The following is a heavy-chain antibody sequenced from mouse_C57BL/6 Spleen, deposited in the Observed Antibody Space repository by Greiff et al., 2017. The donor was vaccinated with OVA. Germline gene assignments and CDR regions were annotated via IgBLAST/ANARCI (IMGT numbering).Heavy chain of an antibody. CDR2: IWSGGST. V-gene: IGHV2-2*01. CDR1: GFSLTSYG. J-gene: IGHJ4*01. CDR3: ARGLGRRAMDD. Sequence: QVQLQQSGPGLVQPSQSLSITCTVSGFSLTSYGVHWVRPSPGKGLEWLGVIWSGGSTDYNAAFISRLSISKDNSKSQVFLKMNSLQAEDTAIEYCARGLGRRAMDDWGQGTSVTVSS. D-gene: IGHD4-1*01.